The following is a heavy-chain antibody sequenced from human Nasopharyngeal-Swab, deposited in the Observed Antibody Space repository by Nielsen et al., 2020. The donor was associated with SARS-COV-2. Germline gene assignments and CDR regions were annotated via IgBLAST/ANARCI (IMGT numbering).Heavy chain of an antibody. CDR2: IKADGTQK. J-gene: IGHJ4*02. CDR3: ARDLGHTGYDLYAY. Sequence: GESLKISCEGSGFTFSSDWMAWVRQAAGRGLEWVANIKADGTQKYYVDSVKGRFSISRDNAKNSLYLQMSGLRADDMAMYFCARDLGHTGYDLYAYWGQGTLVTVSS. CDR1: GFTFSSDW. D-gene: IGHD5-12*01. V-gene: IGHV3-7*03.